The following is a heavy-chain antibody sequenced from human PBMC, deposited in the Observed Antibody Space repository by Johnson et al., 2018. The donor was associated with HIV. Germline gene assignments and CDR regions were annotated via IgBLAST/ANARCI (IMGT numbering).Heavy chain of an antibody. D-gene: IGHD6-13*01. J-gene: IGHJ3*02. CDR3: AKDREAWYISRWSPTDAFDI. CDR1: GFTVSSNY. CDR2: ISSGGDT. Sequence: VQVVETGGGLIQPGGSLRLSCAASGFTVSSNYMSWVRQAPGKGLEWVSVISSGGDTYYADSVKGRFTISRDNSKNTLYLQMSSLRAEDTAVYYCAKDREAWYISRWSPTDAFDIWGQGTMVTVSS. V-gene: IGHV3-53*05.